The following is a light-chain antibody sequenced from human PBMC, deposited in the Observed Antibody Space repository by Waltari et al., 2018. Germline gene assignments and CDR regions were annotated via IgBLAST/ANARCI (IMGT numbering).Light chain of an antibody. CDR1: QGISKS. CDR2: TAS. Sequence: DIQMTQSPSSLSASVGDTVTITCRASQGISKSLAWYQQKPGKAPKLLLHTASKLESGVPSRFSVSGSGADFTLIISSLQPEDFATYYCQHYYSISPTFGQGTKVDIK. CDR3: QHYYSISPT. J-gene: IGKJ1*01. V-gene: IGKV1-NL1*01.